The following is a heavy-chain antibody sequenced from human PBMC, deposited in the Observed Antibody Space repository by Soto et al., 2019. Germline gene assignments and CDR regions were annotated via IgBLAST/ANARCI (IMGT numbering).Heavy chain of an antibody. CDR2: IFSNDAK. D-gene: IGHD3-10*01. CDR3: ARINFGSIDY. J-gene: IGHJ4*02. V-gene: IGHV2-26*01. CDR1: GFSLSNTRMG. Sequence: QVTLKESGPVLVKPTETLTLTCTVSGFSLSNTRMGVSWIRQPPGKALDWLAHIFSNDAKFYSTSLKSRLTISKDTPKSQVVVTMTNMDPVDTGTYYCARINFGSIDYWGQGTLVTVSS.